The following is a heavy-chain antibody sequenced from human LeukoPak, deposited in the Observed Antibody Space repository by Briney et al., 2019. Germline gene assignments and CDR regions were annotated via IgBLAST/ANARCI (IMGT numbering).Heavy chain of an antibody. V-gene: IGHV1-18*01. CDR1: GYTFTSYG. CDR2: ISAYNGNT. Sequence: GASVKVSCKASGYTFTSYGISWVRQAPGQGLEWMGWISAYNGNTNYAQKLQGRVTMTTDTSTSTAYMELRSLRSDDTAVYYCASSLTPYSNYVFDYWGQGTLVTVSS. J-gene: IGHJ4*02. D-gene: IGHD4-11*01. CDR3: ASSLTPYSNYVFDY.